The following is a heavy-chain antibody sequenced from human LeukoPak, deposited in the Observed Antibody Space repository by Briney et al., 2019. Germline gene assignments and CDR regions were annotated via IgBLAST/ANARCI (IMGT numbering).Heavy chain of an antibody. V-gene: IGHV3-66*01. CDR2: IYSGGST. J-gene: IGHJ4*02. D-gene: IGHD4-17*01. Sequence: GGSLRLFCAASGFTVSSNYMSWVRQAPGKGLEWVSVIYSGGSTYYADSVKGRFTISRDNSKNTLYLQMNSLRAEDTAVYYCASTFYGDSPPYWGQGTLVTVSS. CDR1: GFTVSSNY. CDR3: ASTFYGDSPPY.